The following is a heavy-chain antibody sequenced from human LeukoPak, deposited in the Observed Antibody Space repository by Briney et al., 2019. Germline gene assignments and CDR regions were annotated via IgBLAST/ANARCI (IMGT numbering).Heavy chain of an antibody. Sequence: ASVKVSCKASGYTFTSYGISWVRQAPGQGLEWMGWISVYNGNTNYAQKLQGRVTMTTDTSTSTAYMELRSLRSDDTAVYYCARVEDTAMVGPYFDYWGQGTLVTVSS. J-gene: IGHJ4*02. CDR1: GYTFTSYG. CDR3: ARVEDTAMVGPYFDY. V-gene: IGHV1-18*01. D-gene: IGHD5-18*01. CDR2: ISVYNGNT.